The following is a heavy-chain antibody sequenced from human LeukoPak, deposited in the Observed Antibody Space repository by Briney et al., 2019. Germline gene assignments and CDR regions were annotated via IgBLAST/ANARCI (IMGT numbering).Heavy chain of an antibody. Sequence: GASVKVSCTASGYTFTVYYMHWVRQAPGQGLEWMGWINPNSGGTNYAQKFQGRVTMTRDTSISTAYMELSRLRSDDTAVYYCARVNLLTYYDILTGYYILNYWGQGTLVTVSS. J-gene: IGHJ4*02. CDR1: GYTFTVYY. V-gene: IGHV1-2*02. CDR2: INPNSGGT. CDR3: ARVNLLTYYDILTGYYILNY. D-gene: IGHD3-9*01.